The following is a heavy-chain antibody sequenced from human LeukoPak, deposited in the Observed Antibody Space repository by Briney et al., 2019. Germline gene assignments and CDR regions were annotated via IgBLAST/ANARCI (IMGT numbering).Heavy chain of an antibody. CDR3: ARETRYCSSTSCYLPFDY. J-gene: IGHJ4*02. Sequence: SETLSLTCTVSGYSISSGYYWGWIRQPPGKGLEWIGSIYHSGSTYYNPSLKSRVTISVDTSKNQFSLKLSSVTAADTAVYYCARETRYCSSTSCYLPFDYWGQGTLVTVSS. D-gene: IGHD2-2*01. CDR1: GYSISSGYY. CDR2: IYHSGST. V-gene: IGHV4-38-2*02.